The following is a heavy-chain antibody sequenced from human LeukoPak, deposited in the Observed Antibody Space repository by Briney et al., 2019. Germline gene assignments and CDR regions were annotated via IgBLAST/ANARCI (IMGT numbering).Heavy chain of an antibody. D-gene: IGHD3-22*01. Sequence: GGSLRLSCAASGFTFSSYAMSWVRQAPGKGLEWVSAISGSGGSTYYADSVKGRFTISRDNSKNTLYLQMNSLRAEDTAVYYCAKDLNPYYYGSSGPSGDAFDIWGQGTMVTVSS. J-gene: IGHJ3*02. CDR2: ISGSGGST. V-gene: IGHV3-23*01. CDR3: AKDLNPYYYGSSGPSGDAFDI. CDR1: GFTFSSYA.